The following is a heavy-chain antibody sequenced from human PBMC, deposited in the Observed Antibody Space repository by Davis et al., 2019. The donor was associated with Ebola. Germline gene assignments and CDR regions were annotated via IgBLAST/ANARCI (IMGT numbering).Heavy chain of an antibody. J-gene: IGHJ6*02. V-gene: IGHV1-3*01. CDR1: GYTFTNYA. CDR2: INAANGNT. CDR3: ATRGGGSGPAPYGLDV. D-gene: IGHD6-19*01. Sequence: AASVKVSCKASGYTFTNYALHWVRQAPGQSLEWMGWINAANGNTKYSQKFQGRVTITRDTSASTSYMELSSLRSEDTAEYYCATRGGGSGPAPYGLDVWGQGTAVTVSS.